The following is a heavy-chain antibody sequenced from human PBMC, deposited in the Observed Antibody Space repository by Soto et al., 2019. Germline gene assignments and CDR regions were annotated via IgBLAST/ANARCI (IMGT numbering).Heavy chain of an antibody. D-gene: IGHD1-26*01. V-gene: IGHV1-18*01. Sequence: QGLLVQGGTEVKKPGASVKVSCKASGYAFSSHGISWVRQAPGQGLEWMGRINTYNGNINYARNVQYRLTLTTETSTTTGYRELKSLTSDDTAVYYCARELRVGANTDALNLWGQGTMVTFSS. CDR2: INTYNGNI. CDR1: GYAFSSHG. CDR3: ARELRVGANTDALNL. J-gene: IGHJ3*01.